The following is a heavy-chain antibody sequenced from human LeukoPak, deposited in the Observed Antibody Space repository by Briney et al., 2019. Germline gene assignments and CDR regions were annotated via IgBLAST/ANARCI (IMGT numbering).Heavy chain of an antibody. CDR2: ISSSGTTI. V-gene: IGHV3-48*01. J-gene: IGHJ4*02. Sequence: GGSLRLSCAHSGFTFCTHNMNWVRQAPGKGLEWVSYISSSGTTIYYADSAKGRFTISRDNAKNSLYLQMNSVTAEDTAVYYCARGRPVDCWGQGTLVTVSS. CDR3: ARGRPVDC. CDR1: GFTFCTHN.